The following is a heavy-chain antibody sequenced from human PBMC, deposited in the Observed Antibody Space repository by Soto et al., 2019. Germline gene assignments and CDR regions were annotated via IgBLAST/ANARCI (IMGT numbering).Heavy chain of an antibody. CDR2: IWYDGSNK. CDR1: GFTFSISG. J-gene: IGHJ6*02. Sequence: PGGSLRLSCAASGFTFSISGMHWVRQAPGKGLEWVAVIWYDGSNKYYADSVKGRFTISRDNSKNTLYLQMNSLRAEDTAVYYCARVEGYYDSSGSVYYYYGMDVWGQGTTVTVSS. CDR3: ARVEGYYDSSGSVYYYYGMDV. D-gene: IGHD3-22*01. V-gene: IGHV3-33*01.